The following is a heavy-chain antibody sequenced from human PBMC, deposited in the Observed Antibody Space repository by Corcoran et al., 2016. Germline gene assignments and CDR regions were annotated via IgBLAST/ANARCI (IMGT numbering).Heavy chain of an antibody. J-gene: IGHJ4*02. V-gene: IGHV3-15*07. D-gene: IGHD2-8*01. CDR2: IKSKTDGGTT. CDR1: GFTFSNAW. CDR3: TTGKARIVPVG. Sequence: DVQLVESGGGLVKPGGSLRLSCAASGFTFSNAWMNWVRQAPGKGLEWVGRIKSKTDGGTTDYAAPVKGRVTISREDSKNTLFLQMNSLKTEDTAVYYCTTGKARIVPVGWGQGTLVTVSS.